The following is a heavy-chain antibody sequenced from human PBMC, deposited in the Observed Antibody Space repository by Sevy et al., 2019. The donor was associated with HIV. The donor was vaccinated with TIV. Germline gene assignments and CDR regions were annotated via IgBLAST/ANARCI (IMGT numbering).Heavy chain of an antibody. J-gene: IGHJ4*02. D-gene: IGHD6-19*01. V-gene: IGHV3-66*02. CDR2: IFSSGST. CDR1: GFTVNDKY. CDR3: VSLFLSYRSGWSYFDY. Sequence: GGSLRLSCAISGFTVNDKYIIWVRQAPGKGLEWVSVIFSSGSTYYADSAKGRFTISRDNSKNTVDLQNSVRAEDTAVYYCVSLFLSYRSGWSYFDYWGQGTLVTVSS.